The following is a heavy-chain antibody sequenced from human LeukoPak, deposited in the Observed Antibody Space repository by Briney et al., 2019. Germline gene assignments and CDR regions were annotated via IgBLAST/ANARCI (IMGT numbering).Heavy chain of an antibody. V-gene: IGHV1-2*02. Sequence: GASVKVSCKASGYTFTGYYMHWVRQAPGQGLEWMGWINPNSGGTNYAQKFQGRVTMTRDTSISTAYMELSSLRSEDTAVYYCARDVRAGVDPGYYMDVWGKGTTVTVSS. J-gene: IGHJ6*03. CDR2: INPNSGGT. CDR1: GYTFTGYY. CDR3: ARDVRAGVDPGYYMDV. D-gene: IGHD5-12*01.